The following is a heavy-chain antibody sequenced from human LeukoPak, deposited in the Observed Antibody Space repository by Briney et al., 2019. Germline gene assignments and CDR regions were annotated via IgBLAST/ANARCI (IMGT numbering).Heavy chain of an antibody. CDR2: INSDETTT. J-gene: IGHJ4*02. CDR3: AKFLSPVL. D-gene: IGHD3-16*02. V-gene: IGHV3-74*01. Sequence: GGSLRLSCAASGFSISNYWMHWVRQAPGKGLMWVSRINSDETTTNYADSVEGRFTISRDNAKNMVYLQMNSLRAEDTAVYYCAKFLSPVLWGQGTLVTVSS. CDR1: GFSISNYW.